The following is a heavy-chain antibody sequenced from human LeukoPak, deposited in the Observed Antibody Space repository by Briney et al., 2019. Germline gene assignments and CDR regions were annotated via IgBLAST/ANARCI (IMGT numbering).Heavy chain of an antibody. Sequence: ASVKVSCKASGYTFTSNFIHWVRQAPGQGLEWMGIINSSGGSTRYAQKFQGRVVMTRDMSTSTVYMELSGLRSDDTAVYYCARDRVVGPPQYYFDYWGQGTLVTVSS. J-gene: IGHJ4*02. D-gene: IGHD2-15*01. CDR3: ARDRVVGPPQYYFDY. CDR1: GYTFTSNF. CDR2: INSSGGST. V-gene: IGHV1-46*01.